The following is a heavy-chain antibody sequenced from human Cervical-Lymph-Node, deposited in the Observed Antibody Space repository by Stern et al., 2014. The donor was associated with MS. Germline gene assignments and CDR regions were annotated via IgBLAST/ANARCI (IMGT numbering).Heavy chain of an antibody. CDR2: LNPNSDDQ. Sequence: VQLVQSGTKMQKPGASVKVSCKASGYTFTAFFIHWVRQVPGQGLEWMGRLNPNSDDQNYAQQFQDKVTLTRDTSIGTAYLELSRLTSADTAVYYCAREATRIVVGIDYWGQGTQVTVSS. CDR1: GYTFTAFF. V-gene: IGHV1-2*06. D-gene: IGHD3-22*01. CDR3: AREATRIVVGIDY. J-gene: IGHJ4*02.